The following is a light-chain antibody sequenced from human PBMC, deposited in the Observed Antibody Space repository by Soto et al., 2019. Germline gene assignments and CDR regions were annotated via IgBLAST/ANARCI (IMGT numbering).Light chain of an antibody. CDR3: QQYYAGRT. Sequence: DIEMTQSPDSLAVSLGERATINCKSSQSVLYSSNNKNYLAWYQQKPGQPPKLLIYWASTRESGVPDRFTGSGSGTDFTFTISSLQAEDVAVYYCQQYYAGRTFGQGTKVEIK. CDR1: QSVLYSSNNKNY. J-gene: IGKJ1*01. CDR2: WAS. V-gene: IGKV4-1*01.